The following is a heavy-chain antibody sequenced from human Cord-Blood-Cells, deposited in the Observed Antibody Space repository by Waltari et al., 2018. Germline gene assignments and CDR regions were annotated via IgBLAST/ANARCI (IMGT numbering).Heavy chain of an antibody. D-gene: IGHD1-26*01. CDR1: GGTFSSYA. CDR3: ARVSRGGGSYSYYYYGMDV. Sequence: QVQLVQSGAEVKKPGSSVKVSCKASGGTFSSYAISWVRQAPGQGLEWMGGIIPIFGTANYAQKFQGRVTITADEFTSTAYMELSSLRSEDTAVYYCARVSRGGGSYSYYYYGMDVWGQGTTVTVSS. J-gene: IGHJ6*02. V-gene: IGHV1-69*01. CDR2: IIPIFGTA.